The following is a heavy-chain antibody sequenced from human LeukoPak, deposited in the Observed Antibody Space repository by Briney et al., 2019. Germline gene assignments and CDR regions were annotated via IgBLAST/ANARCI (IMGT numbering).Heavy chain of an antibody. CDR2: TYYRSKWYN. V-gene: IGHV6-1*01. CDR1: GDSVSSNSAT. D-gene: IGHD3-16*01. Sequence: SQTLSLTCAISGDSVSSNSATWHWIRQSPLRGLEWLGRTYYRSKWYNDYAVSVKSRITINPDTSKNQFSLQLNSVTPEDTAVYYCARVGHPWGIEDAFDIWGQGTMDTVSS. CDR3: ARVGHPWGIEDAFDI. J-gene: IGHJ3*02.